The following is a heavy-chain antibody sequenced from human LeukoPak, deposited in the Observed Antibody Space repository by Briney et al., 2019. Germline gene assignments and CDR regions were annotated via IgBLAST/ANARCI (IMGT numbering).Heavy chain of an antibody. CDR3: ARRSCSGGSCLDY. V-gene: IGHV5-51*01. Sequence: GESLKISCKGSGYSFTIYWIAWVRQMPGKGLEWMGIIYPGDSDTRYSPSFQSQVTISADKSISTAYLQWSSLKASDTAMCYCARRSCSGGSCLDYWGQGTLVTVSS. CDR1: GYSFTIYW. CDR2: IYPGDSDT. D-gene: IGHD2-15*01. J-gene: IGHJ4*02.